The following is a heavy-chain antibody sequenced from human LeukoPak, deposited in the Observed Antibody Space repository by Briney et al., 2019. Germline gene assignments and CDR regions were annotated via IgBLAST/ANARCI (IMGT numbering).Heavy chain of an antibody. CDR3: ARPGLRYDILKAGFDY. J-gene: IGHJ4*02. Sequence: GESLKISCKGSGYSFTTYWIGWVRQMPGKGLEWMGIIFPGDSETIYSPSFQGQVTISADKYISTAYLQWRSLKASDTAMYYCARPGLRYDILKAGFDYWGQGTLVTVSS. CDR2: IFPGDSET. CDR1: GYSFTTYW. D-gene: IGHD3-9*01. V-gene: IGHV5-51*01.